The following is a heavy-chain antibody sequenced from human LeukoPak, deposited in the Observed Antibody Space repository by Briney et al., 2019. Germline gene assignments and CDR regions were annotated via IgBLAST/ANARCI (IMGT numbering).Heavy chain of an antibody. CDR3: ARGWVDAFDI. V-gene: IGHV1-46*01. CDR2: INPGGGST. J-gene: IGHJ3*02. Sequence: ASVKVSCKASGYTFTSYNMHWVRQAPGQGLEWMGIINPGGGSTSYAQKFQGRVAMTRDTSTSTVYMQLSSQRSEDTAVYYCARGWVDAFDIWGQGTMVTVSS. D-gene: IGHD3-16*01. CDR1: GYTFTSYN.